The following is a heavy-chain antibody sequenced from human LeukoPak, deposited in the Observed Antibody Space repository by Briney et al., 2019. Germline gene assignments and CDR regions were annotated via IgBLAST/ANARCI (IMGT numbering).Heavy chain of an antibody. CDR1: GFTFSSYA. V-gene: IGHV3-30-3*01. CDR2: ISYDGSNK. CDR3: ATDRGWRTSGYYLYYFEY. D-gene: IGHD3-3*01. J-gene: IGHJ4*02. Sequence: GGSLRLSCAASGFTFSSYAMHWVRQAPGKGLEWVAVISYDGSNKYYAGSVKDRFTISRDNSKNTLYLQMSSLRAEDTAVYYCATDRGWRTSGYYLYYFEYWGQGTLVTFSS.